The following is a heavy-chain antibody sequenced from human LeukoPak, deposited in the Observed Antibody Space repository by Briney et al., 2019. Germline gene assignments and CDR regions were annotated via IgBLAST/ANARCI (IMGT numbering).Heavy chain of an antibody. CDR3: ASDTLRGDGYNYDS. CDR2: ISYSGST. D-gene: IGHD5-24*01. V-gene: IGHV4-61*01. Sequence: SETLSLTCTVSGGSVSGGRYYWSWIRQSPGKGLELIGYISYSGSTNYNPSLKSRVTVSVDTSKNQFSLKLTSVTAADTAVYYCASDTLRGDGYNYDSWGQGTLVTVSS. CDR1: GGSVSGGRYY. J-gene: IGHJ5*01.